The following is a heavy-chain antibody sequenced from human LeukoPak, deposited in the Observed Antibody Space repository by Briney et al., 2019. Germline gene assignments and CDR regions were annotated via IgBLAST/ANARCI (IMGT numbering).Heavy chain of an antibody. J-gene: IGHJ3*02. Sequence: PSETLSLTCTVSGGSISSYYWSWIRQPPGKGLEWIGYIYYSGSTNYNPSLKSRVTISVDTSKNQFSLKLSSVTAADTAVYYCARKRRQPGAFDIWGQGTMVTVSS. CDR1: GGSISSYY. CDR3: ARKRRQPGAFDI. D-gene: IGHD1-14*01. V-gene: IGHV4-59*08. CDR2: IYYSGST.